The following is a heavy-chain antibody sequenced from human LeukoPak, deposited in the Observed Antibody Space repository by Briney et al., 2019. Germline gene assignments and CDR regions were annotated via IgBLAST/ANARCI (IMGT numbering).Heavy chain of an antibody. V-gene: IGHV1-8*01. Sequence: ASVKVSCKACKDTFTTYDVNWVRQATGLGLAWMGWMNPNSGNTGYAQKFQGRVTMTMNSSISTAYMELTSLTSEDTAVYYCARSTMGARRRYDYWGQGTLVTVSS. D-gene: IGHD1-26*01. CDR3: ARSTMGARRRYDY. CDR1: KDTFTTYD. J-gene: IGHJ4*02. CDR2: MNPNSGNT.